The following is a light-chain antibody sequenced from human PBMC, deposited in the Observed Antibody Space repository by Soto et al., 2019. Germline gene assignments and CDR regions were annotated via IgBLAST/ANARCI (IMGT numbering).Light chain of an antibody. V-gene: IGKV3-15*01. J-gene: IGKJ2*01. CDR2: GAS. Sequence: EIVMTQSPATLSVSPGERATLSCRASQSVSSNLAWYQQKPGQAPRLLIYGASTRATGIPGRFSGSGSGTEFTITVSSAQSADFAVYYCQQYNNWPPYTFGQGTKLEIK. CDR3: QQYNNWPPYT. CDR1: QSVSSN.